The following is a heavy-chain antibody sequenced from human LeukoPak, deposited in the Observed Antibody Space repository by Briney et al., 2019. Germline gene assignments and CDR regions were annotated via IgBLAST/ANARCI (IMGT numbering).Heavy chain of an antibody. V-gene: IGHV1-2*02. Sequence: WASVKVSCKASGYTFTGYYMHWVRQAPGQGLEWMGWINPNSGGTNYAQKFQGRITIIADKSTNTASMELSSLRFEDTAVYYCASGGVVTNPWGQYQFDYWGQGTLVTVSS. CDR3: ASGGVVTNPWGQYQFDY. D-gene: IGHD3-22*01. J-gene: IGHJ4*02. CDR1: GYTFTGYY. CDR2: INPNSGGT.